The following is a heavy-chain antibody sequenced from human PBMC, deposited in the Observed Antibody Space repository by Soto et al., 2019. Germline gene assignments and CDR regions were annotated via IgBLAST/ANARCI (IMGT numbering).Heavy chain of an antibody. D-gene: IGHD6-19*01. CDR2: IIPIFGTA. J-gene: IGHJ4*02. CDR1: GGTFSSYA. CDR3: ARKARSGWDFDY. Sequence: RASVKVSCKASGGTFSSYAISWERQAPGQGLEWMGGIIPIFGTANYAQKFQGRVTITADESTSTAYMELSSLRSEDTAVYYCARKARSGWDFDYWGQGTLVTVSS. V-gene: IGHV1-69*13.